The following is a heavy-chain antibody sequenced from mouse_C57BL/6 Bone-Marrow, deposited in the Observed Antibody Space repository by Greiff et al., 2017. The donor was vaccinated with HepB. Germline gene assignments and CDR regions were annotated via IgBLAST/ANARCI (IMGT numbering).Heavy chain of an antibody. V-gene: IGHV3-6*01. CDR2: ISYDGSN. CDR3: ARRVDGYCAMDY. J-gene: IGHJ4*01. CDR1: GYSITSGYY. Sequence: EVQLQQSGPGLVKPSQSLSLTCSVTGYSITSGYYWNWIRQFPGNKLEWMGYISYDGSNNYNPSLKNRISITRDTSKNQFFLKLNSVTTEDTATYYCARRVDGYCAMDYWGQGTSVTVSS. D-gene: IGHD2-3*01.